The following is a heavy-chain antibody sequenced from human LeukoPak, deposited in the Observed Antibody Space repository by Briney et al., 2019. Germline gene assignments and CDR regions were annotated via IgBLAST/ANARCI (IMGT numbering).Heavy chain of an antibody. D-gene: IGHD6-13*01. CDR1: GGSISGYY. CDR2: IYYSGST. CDR3: ASLPGYSSKGGY. V-gene: IGHV4-59*01. J-gene: IGHJ4*02. Sequence: SETLSLTCTVSGGSISGYYWSWVRQPPGKGLEWIGYIYYSGSTNYNPSLKSRVTISVDTSKNQFSLKLSSATAADTAVYYCASLPGYSSKGGYWGQGTLVTVSS.